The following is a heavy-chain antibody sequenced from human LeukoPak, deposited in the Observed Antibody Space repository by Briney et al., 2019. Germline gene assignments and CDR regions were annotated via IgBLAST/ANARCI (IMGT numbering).Heavy chain of an antibody. Sequence: SETLSLTCAVYGGSFSGYYWSWIRQPPGKGLEWIGEINHSGSTNYNPSLKSRVTISVDTSKNQFSLKLSSVTAADTAVYYCARGRRRFITVTTGPQDYWGQGTLVTVSS. V-gene: IGHV4-34*01. CDR2: INHSGST. CDR1: GGSFSGYY. J-gene: IGHJ4*02. CDR3: ARGRRRFITVTTGPQDY. D-gene: IGHD4-11*01.